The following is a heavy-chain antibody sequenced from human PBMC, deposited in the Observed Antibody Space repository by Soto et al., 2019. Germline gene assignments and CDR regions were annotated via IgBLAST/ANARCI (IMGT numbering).Heavy chain of an antibody. D-gene: IGHD6-19*01. Sequence: GGCLRISCAASGFPFDDYAMHWVRPAPGKGLEWVSGSSWNSGSIGYADSVKGRFTISRDNAKNSLYLQMNSLRAEDTALYYCAKGASGSGWYGEFDYWGQGTLVNV. V-gene: IGHV3-9*01. CDR2: SSWNSGSI. CDR1: GFPFDDYA. CDR3: AKGASGSGWYGEFDY. J-gene: IGHJ4*02.